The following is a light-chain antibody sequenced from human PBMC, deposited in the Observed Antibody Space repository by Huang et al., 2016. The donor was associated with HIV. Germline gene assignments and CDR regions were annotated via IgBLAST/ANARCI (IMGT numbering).Light chain of an antibody. CDR3: QQYNNWPRT. CDR2: GAT. Sequence: EIVMTQSPATLSVSPGERATLSCRAGQSVSSKLAWYQQKPGQAPRLLIYGATTRATGIPARFSGTGSGTEFTLTISSLQSEDFAVYYCQQYNNWPRTFGQGTKVDIK. CDR1: QSVSSK. J-gene: IGKJ1*01. V-gene: IGKV3-15*01.